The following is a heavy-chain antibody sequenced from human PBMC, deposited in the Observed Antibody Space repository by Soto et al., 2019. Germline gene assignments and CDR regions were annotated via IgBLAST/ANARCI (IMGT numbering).Heavy chain of an antibody. CDR3: ARCNFDILTVYYVFDL. Sequence: SETLSLTCTVSGGSISSSYWSWIRQPPGKGLEYIGYISHSGSINYSPSLKSRVTISLDTSKNRLSLKLSSVTAADTAVFYCARCNFDILTVYYVFDLWGQGKMVTVSS. V-gene: IGHV4-59*01. D-gene: IGHD3-9*01. CDR2: ISHSGSI. CDR1: GGSISSSY. J-gene: IGHJ3*01.